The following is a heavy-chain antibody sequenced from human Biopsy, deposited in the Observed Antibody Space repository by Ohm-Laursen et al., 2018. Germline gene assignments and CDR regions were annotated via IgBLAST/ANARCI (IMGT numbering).Heavy chain of an antibody. CDR1: GYSLTELS. D-gene: IGHD1-1*01. CDR3: AADINVWNVNY. CDR2: FAPENGRI. J-gene: IGHJ4*02. Sequence: ASVKVSCKFSGYSLTELSMHWVRQAPGQGLEWMGGFAPENGRIVYSQKFQGRVTMTEDTSTSTAYMEVWRLRSDDTAVYYCAADINVWNVNYWGQGTQVTVSS. V-gene: IGHV1-24*01.